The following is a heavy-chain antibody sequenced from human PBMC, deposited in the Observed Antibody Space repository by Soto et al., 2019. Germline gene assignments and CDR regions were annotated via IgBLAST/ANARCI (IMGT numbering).Heavy chain of an antibody. CDR3: ARSPRDWFDP. D-gene: IGHD6-6*01. CDR2: IYYSGTT. V-gene: IGHV4-31*03. J-gene: IGHJ5*02. Sequence: LSLTCTVSGGSISSGGYYWSWIRQHPGKGLEWIGYIYYSGTTYSSNPSLKSRVTISVDTSKNQFSLKLTSVTAADTAVYYCARSPRDWFDPWGQGTLVTVSS. CDR1: GGSISSGGYY.